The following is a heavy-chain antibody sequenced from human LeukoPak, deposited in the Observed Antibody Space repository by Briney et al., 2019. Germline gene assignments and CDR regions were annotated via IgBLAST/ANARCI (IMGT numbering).Heavy chain of an antibody. CDR3: ARIPDYSNFNWFDP. J-gene: IGHJ5*02. CDR2: IDWDDDK. CDR1: GFSLSTSGMC. V-gene: IGHV2-70*11. D-gene: IGHD4-11*01. Sequence: SGPTLVNPTQTLTLTCTFSGFSLSTSGMCVSWIRQPPGKALEWLAGIDWDDDKYYSTSLKTRLTISKDTSKNQVVLTMTNMDPVDTATYYCARIPDYSNFNWFDPWGQGTLVTVSS.